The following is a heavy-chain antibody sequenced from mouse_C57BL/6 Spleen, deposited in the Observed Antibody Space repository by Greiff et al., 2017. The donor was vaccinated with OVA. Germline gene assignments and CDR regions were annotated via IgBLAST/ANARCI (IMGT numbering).Heavy chain of an antibody. Sequence: QVQLQQPGAELVMPGASVKLSCKASGYTFTSYWMHWVKQRPGQGLEWIGEIDPSDSYTNYNQKFKGKSTLTVDKSSSTAYMQHSSLTSEDSAVYYGERGDYYGSRGSYFDYWGQGTTLTVSS. CDR1: GYTFTSYW. D-gene: IGHD1-1*01. J-gene: IGHJ2*01. V-gene: IGHV1-69*01. CDR2: IDPSDSYT. CDR3: ERGDYYGSRGSYFDY.